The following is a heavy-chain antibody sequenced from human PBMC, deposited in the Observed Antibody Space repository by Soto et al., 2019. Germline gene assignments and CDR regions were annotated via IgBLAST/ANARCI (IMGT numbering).Heavy chain of an antibody. J-gene: IGHJ6*02. D-gene: IGHD5-12*01. CDR3: ARDNSLEIVATGVYYYYGMDV. CDR1: GFTFSSDA. CDR2: ISGSGGST. Sequence: PGGSMRLSCAASGFTFSSDAMSWVRQAPGKGLEWVSAISGSGGSTYYADSVKGRFTISRDNAKNSLYLKMNGLRAEDTAVYYCARDNSLEIVATGVYYYYGMDVWGQGTTVTVSS. V-gene: IGHV3-23*01.